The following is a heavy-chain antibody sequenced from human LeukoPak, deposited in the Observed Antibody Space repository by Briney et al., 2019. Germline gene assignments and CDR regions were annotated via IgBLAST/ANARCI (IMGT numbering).Heavy chain of an antibody. CDR3: ASDRTTVTTRYYFDY. CDR2: ISYDGSNK. V-gene: IGHV3-30*04. Sequence: GGSLRLSCAASGFTFSSYAMHWVRQAPGKGLEWVAVISYDGSNKYYADSVKGRFTISRDNSKNTLFLQMNSLRAEDTAVYYCASDRTTVTTRYYFDYWGQEALVTVSS. D-gene: IGHD4-17*01. CDR1: GFTFSSYA. J-gene: IGHJ4*02.